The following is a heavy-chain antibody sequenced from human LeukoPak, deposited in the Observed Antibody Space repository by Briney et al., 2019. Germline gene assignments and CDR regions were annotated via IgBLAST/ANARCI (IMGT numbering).Heavy chain of an antibody. Sequence: SETLSLTCTVSGGSINTYYWSWIRQAPGEGLEWIGYISYRGSTNYNPSLKSRVTISVDTSNNQFSLRLRSVTAADTAIYYCARRRQLVRSDYFDYWGQGTLITVSS. CDR1: GGSINTYY. D-gene: IGHD6-13*01. V-gene: IGHV4-59*08. J-gene: IGHJ4*01. CDR2: ISYRGST. CDR3: ARRRQLVRSDYFDY.